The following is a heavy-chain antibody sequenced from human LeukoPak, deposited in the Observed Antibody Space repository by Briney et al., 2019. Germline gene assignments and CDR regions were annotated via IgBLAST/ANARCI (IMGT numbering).Heavy chain of an antibody. CDR3: ARGLFLSGYLDAFDI. D-gene: IGHD3-22*01. CDR1: GFTVNNKY. V-gene: IGHV3-53*01. Sequence: PGGSLGLSCAASGFTVNNKYMTWVRQAPGKGLEWVSLIYNDGRTYYADSVKGRCTISRDNLKNVLYLQMNSLKVEDTALYYCARGLFLSGYLDAFDIWGQGTVVTVSS. CDR2: IYNDGRT. J-gene: IGHJ3*02.